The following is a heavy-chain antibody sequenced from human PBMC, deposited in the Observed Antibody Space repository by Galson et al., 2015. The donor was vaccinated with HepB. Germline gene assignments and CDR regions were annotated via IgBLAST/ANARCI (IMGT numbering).Heavy chain of an antibody. CDR1: GFTFSSYG. J-gene: IGHJ6*03. Sequence: SLRLSCAASGFTFSSYGMHWVRQAPGKGLEWVAVIWYDGSNKYYADSVKGRFTISRDNSKNTLYLQMNSLRAEDTAVYYYARDWVDYVLYYYYYYMDVWGKGTTVTVSS. V-gene: IGHV3-33*01. CDR2: IWYDGSNK. D-gene: IGHD3-16*01. CDR3: ARDWVDYVLYYYYYYMDV.